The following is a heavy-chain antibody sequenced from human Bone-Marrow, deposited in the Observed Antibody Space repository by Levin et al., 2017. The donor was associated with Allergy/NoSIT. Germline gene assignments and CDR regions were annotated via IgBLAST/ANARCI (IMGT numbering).Heavy chain of an antibody. CDR1: GFTFSDFF. D-gene: IGHD6-25*01. J-gene: IGHJ3*02. Sequence: GSLRLSCAASGFTFSDFFMSWIRQAPGKGLEWVSYISSMSSSKYYADSVQGRFTISRDDAASSLYLQMNSLRAEDTAIYYCARVYSSEETFDIWGQGTMVTVSS. V-gene: IGHV3-11*01. CDR3: ARVYSSEETFDI. CDR2: ISSMSSSK.